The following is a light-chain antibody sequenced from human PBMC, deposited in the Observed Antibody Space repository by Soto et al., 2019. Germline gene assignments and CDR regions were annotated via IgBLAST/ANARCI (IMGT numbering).Light chain of an antibody. V-gene: IGKV3-20*01. Sequence: EIVLAQSPGTLSLSPGESATLSCRASQTVSSSSLAWYQQKPGQAPRLLIYDASRRASGIPDRFSAGGSGTDFTFTISRREPEDFAVYYCQQYGSSPVTFGQGTKVEIK. CDR1: QTVSSSS. CDR3: QQYGSSPVT. CDR2: DAS. J-gene: IGKJ2*01.